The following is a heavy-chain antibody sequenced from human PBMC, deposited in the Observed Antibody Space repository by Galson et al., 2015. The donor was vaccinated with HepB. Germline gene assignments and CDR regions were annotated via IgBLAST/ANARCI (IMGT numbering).Heavy chain of an antibody. CDR2: IYYSGST. CDR3: ARVMYGSGWYQNDY. V-gene: IGHV4-59*01. D-gene: IGHD6-19*01. CDR1: GGSISSYY. Sequence: LSLTCTVSGGSISSYYWSWIRQPPGKGLEWIGYIYYSGSTNYNPSLKSRVTISVDTSKNQFSLKLSSVTAADTAVYYCARVMYGSGWYQNDYWGQGTLVTVSP. J-gene: IGHJ4*02.